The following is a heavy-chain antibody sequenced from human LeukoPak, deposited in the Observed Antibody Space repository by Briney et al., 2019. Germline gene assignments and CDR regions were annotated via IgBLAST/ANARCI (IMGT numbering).Heavy chain of an antibody. CDR1: ADSFTTYW. V-gene: IGHV5-51*01. CDR2: IYPGDSDT. CDR3: ARRSALAPYYYMDV. Sequence: AESLKIFSQGSADSFTTYWIGCVRQMPGKRLQWMGFIYPGDSDTRYSPSFQGQLTISADKSINTAYLQWSSLKASDTAMYYCARRSALAPYYYMDVWGKATTVTAS. J-gene: IGHJ6*03.